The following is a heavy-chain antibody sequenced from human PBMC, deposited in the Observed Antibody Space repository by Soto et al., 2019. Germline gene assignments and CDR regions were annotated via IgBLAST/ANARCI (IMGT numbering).Heavy chain of an antibody. CDR1: GYTFTSYY. CDR3: ARDRSRGYSYGYPSGMDV. CDR2: INPSGGST. J-gene: IGHJ6*02. D-gene: IGHD5-18*01. Sequence: GASVKVSCKASGYTFTSYYMHWVRQAPGQGLEWMGIINPSGGSTSYAQKFQGRVTMTRDTSTSTVYMELSSLRSEDTAVYYCARDRSRGYSYGYPSGMDVWGQGTTVTVS. V-gene: IGHV1-46*01.